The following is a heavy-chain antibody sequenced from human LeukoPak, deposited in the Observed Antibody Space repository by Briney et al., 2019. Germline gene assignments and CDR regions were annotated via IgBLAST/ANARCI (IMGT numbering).Heavy chain of an antibody. CDR2: ISGSGGST. D-gene: IGHD3-9*01. V-gene: IGHV3-23*01. J-gene: IGHJ4*02. CDR1: GFTFSSYA. CDR3: ARDRGLTGYPIDY. Sequence: GGSLRLSCAASGFTFSSYAMSWVRQAPGKGLEWVSAISGSGGSTYYADSVKGRFTISRDNSKNTLYLQMNSLRAEDTAVYYCARDRGLTGYPIDYWGQGTLVTVSS.